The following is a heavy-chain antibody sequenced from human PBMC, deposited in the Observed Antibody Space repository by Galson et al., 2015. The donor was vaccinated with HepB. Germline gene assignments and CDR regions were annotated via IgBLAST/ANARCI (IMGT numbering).Heavy chain of an antibody. CDR1: KFTISNSW. D-gene: IGHD5-24*01. V-gene: IGHV3-7*03. CDR3: VTSRDGHNFKPFDY. J-gene: IGHJ4*02. CDR2: IKKDGSEK. Sequence: SLRLSCAASKFTISNSWMTWVRQAPGRGLEWVANIKKDGSEKNYVDSVKGRFTISRDNARNSLYLQMNSLRAEDTAVYYCVTSRDGHNFKPFDYWGQGTLVTVSS.